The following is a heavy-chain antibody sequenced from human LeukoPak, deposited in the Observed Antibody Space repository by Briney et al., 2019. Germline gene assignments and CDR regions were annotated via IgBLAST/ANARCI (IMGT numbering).Heavy chain of an antibody. CDR1: GFTFNNYA. V-gene: IGHV3-23*01. CDR2: ISGSGGST. D-gene: IGHD3-10*01. CDR3: AKSANTWPYYFDY. J-gene: IGHJ4*02. Sequence: GSLRLSCVASGFTFNNYAMSWVRQAPGKGLEWVSGISGSGGSTYYADSVEGRFTISRDNSKNTLFLQMNSLRAEDTAVYYCAKSANTWPYYFDYWGQGTLVTVPS.